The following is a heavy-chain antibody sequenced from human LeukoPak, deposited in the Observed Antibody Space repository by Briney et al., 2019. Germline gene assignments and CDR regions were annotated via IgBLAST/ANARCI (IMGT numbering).Heavy chain of an antibody. J-gene: IGHJ4*02. Sequence: SETLSLTCAVYGGSFSGYYWSWIRQPPGKGLEWIGEINHSGSTNYNPSLKSRVTISVDTSKNQFSLKLSSVTAADTAVYYCARGNNVLLWFGELFRDYFAYWGQGTLVTVSS. CDR1: GGSFSGYY. CDR2: INHSGST. V-gene: IGHV4-34*01. CDR3: ARGNNVLLWFGELFRDYFAY. D-gene: IGHD3-10*01.